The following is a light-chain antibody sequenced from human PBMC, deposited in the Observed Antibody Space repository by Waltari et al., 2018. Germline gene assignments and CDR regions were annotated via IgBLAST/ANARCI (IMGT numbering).Light chain of an antibody. Sequence: QSALTQAASVSGSLGQSITISCTGTTNDVGAYDLVSWYQQHPGKAPRLIIYAVTERPAGVSNRFSGSKSGNTASLTISVLQAEDEADYHGCSYAGCRTYVVFGGGTKLTVL. J-gene: IGLJ2*01. CDR1: TNDVGAYDL. CDR2: AVT. CDR3: CSYAGCRTYVV. V-gene: IGLV2-23*02.